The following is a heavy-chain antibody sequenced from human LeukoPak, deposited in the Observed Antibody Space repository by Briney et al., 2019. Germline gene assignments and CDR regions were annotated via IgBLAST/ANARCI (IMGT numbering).Heavy chain of an antibody. CDR1: GFTFSSYG. J-gene: IGHJ6*02. CDR3: ARDRIYCSSTSCYGEAYYYYYGMDV. Sequence: GGSLRLSCSASGFTFSSYGMHWVRQAPGKGLEWVAVIWYDGSNKYYADSVKGRFTISRDNSKNTLYLQMNSLRAEDTAVYYCARDRIYCSSTSCYGEAYYYYYGMDVWGQGTTVTVSS. D-gene: IGHD2-2*01. V-gene: IGHV3-30*19. CDR2: IWYDGSNK.